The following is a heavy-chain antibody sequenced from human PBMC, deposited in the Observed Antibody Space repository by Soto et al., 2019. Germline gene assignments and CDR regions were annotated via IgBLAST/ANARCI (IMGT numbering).Heavy chain of an antibody. CDR1: GGGTLSNDG. J-gene: IGHJ4*02. V-gene: IGHV1-69*01. Sequence: QVHLVQSGADVRKSGSSVRVSCTASGGGTLSNDGISWVRQAPGQGLEWLGRIIPFFGTPDYSQSFQARLTITADASTGTVYMDLRSLTADDTAVYYCVWDVVTETTCRFFDTWCQGNLVTVS. D-gene: IGHD2-21*02. CDR2: IIPFFGTP. CDR3: VWDVVTETTCRFFDT.